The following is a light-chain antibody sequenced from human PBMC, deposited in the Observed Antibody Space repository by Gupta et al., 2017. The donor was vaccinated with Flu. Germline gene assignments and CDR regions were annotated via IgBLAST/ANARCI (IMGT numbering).Light chain of an antibody. Sequence: RVALPCLGRFANVGRDSMDWYHQVPGTAPKLLIYGNNQRPAGVPDRFSDSRSGTSASLAISGLQPEDEGVYYCAAWDDGVGGWRFGGGTRMTVL. CDR1: FANVGRDS. CDR3: AAWDDGVGGWR. V-gene: IGLV1-44*01. CDR2: GNN. J-gene: IGLJ2*01.